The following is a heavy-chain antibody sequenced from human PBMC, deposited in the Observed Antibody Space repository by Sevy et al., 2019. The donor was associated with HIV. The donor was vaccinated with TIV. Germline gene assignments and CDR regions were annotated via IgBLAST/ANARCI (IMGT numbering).Heavy chain of an antibody. CDR2: IRYDGSNK. V-gene: IGHV3-30*02. Sequence: GGSLRLSCAASGFTFSSYGMHWVRQAPGKGLEWVAFIRYDGSNKYYADSVKGRFTISRDNSKNTLYLQMNSLRAEDTAVYYCVKPLSPHWGSSSGTQYLQHRGQGTLVTVSS. CDR3: VKPLSPHWGSSSGTQYLQH. J-gene: IGHJ1*01. D-gene: IGHD6-6*01. CDR1: GFTFSSYG.